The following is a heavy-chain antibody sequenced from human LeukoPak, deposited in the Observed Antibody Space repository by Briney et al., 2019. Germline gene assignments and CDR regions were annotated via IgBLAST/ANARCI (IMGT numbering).Heavy chain of an antibody. J-gene: IGHJ4*02. Sequence: GASVKVSCKASGGTFSSYAISWVRQAPGQGLEWMGWINPISGGTNYAQKFQGRVTMTWDTSITTAYMEVSRLRSDDTAMYYCARGGGWFEYYFDYWGQGTLVTVSS. D-gene: IGHD3-10*01. V-gene: IGHV1-2*02. CDR2: INPISGGT. CDR3: ARGGGWFEYYFDY. CDR1: GGTFSSYA.